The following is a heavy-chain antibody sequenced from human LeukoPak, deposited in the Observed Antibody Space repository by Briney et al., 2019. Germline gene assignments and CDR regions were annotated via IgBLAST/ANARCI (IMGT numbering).Heavy chain of an antibody. CDR2: IYYSGST. J-gene: IGHJ4*02. Sequence: SETLSLTCTVSGGSISSYYWSWIRQPPGKGLEWIGSIYYSGSTYYSPSLESRVTISVDTSKNQFSLKLSSVTAADTAVYYCARHWHYWGQGTLVTVSS. V-gene: IGHV4-39*01. CDR1: GGSISSYY. CDR3: ARHWHY.